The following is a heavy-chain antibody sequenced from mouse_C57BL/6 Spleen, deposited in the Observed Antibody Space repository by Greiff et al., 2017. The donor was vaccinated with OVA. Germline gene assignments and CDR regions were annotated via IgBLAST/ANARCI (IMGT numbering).Heavy chain of an antibody. Sequence: EVKLQESVAELVRPGASVKLSCTASGFNIKNTYMHWVKQRPEQGLEWIGRIDPANGNTKYAPKFQGKATITADTSSNTAYLQLSSLTSEDTAIYYCARTLRGAGDVGFAYWGQGTLVTVSA. D-gene: IGHD1-1*01. CDR1: GFNIKNTY. CDR2: IDPANGNT. V-gene: IGHV14-3*01. J-gene: IGHJ3*01. CDR3: ARTLRGAGDVGFAY.